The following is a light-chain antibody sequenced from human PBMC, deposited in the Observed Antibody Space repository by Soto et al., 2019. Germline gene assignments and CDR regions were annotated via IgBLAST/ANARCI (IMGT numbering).Light chain of an antibody. J-gene: IGKJ5*01. CDR2: KVS. CDR3: MQGTHWPIT. V-gene: IGKV2-30*01. CDR1: HMLVYSDGNTY. Sequence: VVMPKPPLSLPVTLGQPASIACRPTHMLVYSDGNTYVNWLQQRRGQSPRRLIYKVSDRDSGVADRFSGSGSGTDFALKISRVEAEDVGVYYCMQGTHWPITFGQGTRLEIK.